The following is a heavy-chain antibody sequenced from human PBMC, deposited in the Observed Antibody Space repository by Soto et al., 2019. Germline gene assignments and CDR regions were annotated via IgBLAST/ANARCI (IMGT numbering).Heavy chain of an antibody. CDR1: RFTFSSYS. V-gene: IGHV3-48*02. CDR2: IDTSGSTT. Sequence: EVQLVESGGGLVQPGGSLRLSCAASRFTFSSYSMSWVRQGPGKGLEWVSYIDTSGSTTYYADSVKGRFAISRDNAKNSLYLQVNSLRDEDTAVYYCARDRLTGDRREAFDIWGQGTMVTVSS. CDR3: ARDRLTGDRREAFDI. D-gene: IGHD7-27*01. J-gene: IGHJ3*02.